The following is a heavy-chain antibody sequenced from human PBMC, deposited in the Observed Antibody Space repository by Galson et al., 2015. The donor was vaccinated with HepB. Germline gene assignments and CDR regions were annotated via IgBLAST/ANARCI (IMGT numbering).Heavy chain of an antibody. V-gene: IGHV3-21*01. CDR2: ISSSSSYI. CDR3: ARGPVNYYDSSGAPPAGWWFDP. D-gene: IGHD3-22*01. J-gene: IGHJ5*02. CDR1: GFTFSSYS. Sequence: SLRLSCAASGFTFSSYSMNWVRQAPGKGLEWVSSISSSSSYIYYADSVKGRFTISRDNAKNSLYLQMNSLRAEDTAVYYCARGPVNYYDSSGAPPAGWWFDPWGQGTLVTVSS.